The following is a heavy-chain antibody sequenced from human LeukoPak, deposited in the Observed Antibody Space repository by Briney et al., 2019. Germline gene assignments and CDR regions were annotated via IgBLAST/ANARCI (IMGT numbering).Heavy chain of an antibody. J-gene: IGHJ4*02. Sequence: GGSLRLSCAASGFTFSSYWMSWVRQAPGKGLEWVANIKQDGSEKYYVDSVKGRFTISRDNAKNSLYLQMNSLGAEDTAVYYCARVGIAVAGNFDYWGQGTLVTVSS. V-gene: IGHV3-7*01. CDR2: IKQDGSEK. CDR1: GFTFSSYW. CDR3: ARVGIAVAGNFDY. D-gene: IGHD6-19*01.